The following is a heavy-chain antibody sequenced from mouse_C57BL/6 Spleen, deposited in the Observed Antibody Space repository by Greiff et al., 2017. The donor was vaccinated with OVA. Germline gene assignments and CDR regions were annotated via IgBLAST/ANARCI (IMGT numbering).Heavy chain of an antibody. CDR1: GYTFTSYW. J-gene: IGHJ2*01. D-gene: IGHD3-3*01. CDR2: SDPNSGGT. CDR3: ARGMGCCIDY. V-gene: IGHV1-72*01. Sequence: QVQLQQPGAELVKPGASVKLSCKASGYTFTSYWMHWVKQRPGRGREWIGRSDPNSGGTKYNEKLKSKATLNVDKPSSTAYMQLSSLTSEGSAVSNSARGMGCCIDYWGQGTTLTVSS.